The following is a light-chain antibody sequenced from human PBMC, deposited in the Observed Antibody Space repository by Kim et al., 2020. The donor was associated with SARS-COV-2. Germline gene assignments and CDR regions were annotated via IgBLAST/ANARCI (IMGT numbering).Light chain of an antibody. J-gene: IGLJ2*01. CDR3: AAWDDSLNGVV. Sequence: GQRVTISCSGSRSNIGSNAVNWYQQVPGTAPKLLIYSNNQRPSGVPDRFSGSKSGTSASLAISGLQSEDEADYYCAAWDDSLNGVVFGGGTQLTVL. CDR2: SNN. CDR1: RSNIGSNA. V-gene: IGLV1-44*01.